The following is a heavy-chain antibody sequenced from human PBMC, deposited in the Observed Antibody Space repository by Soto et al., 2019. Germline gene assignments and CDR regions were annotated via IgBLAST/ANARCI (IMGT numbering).Heavy chain of an antibody. CDR3: ARGATIERGERDFDY. J-gene: IGHJ4*02. V-gene: IGHV3-33*01. Sequence: QVQLVESGAGVVQPGRSLRLSCAASGFSFSDYGMHWVRQAPGKGLEWVAAIWYDGSHKYHADSVKDRFTISRDNSKNTLYLQMDSLRAEDTAVYNCARGATIERGERDFDYWGQGALVTVSS. D-gene: IGHD4-17*01. CDR1: GFSFSDYG. CDR2: IWYDGSHK.